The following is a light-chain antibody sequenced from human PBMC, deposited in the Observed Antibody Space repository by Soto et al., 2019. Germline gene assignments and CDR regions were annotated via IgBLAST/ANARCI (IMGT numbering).Light chain of an antibody. Sequence: QSVLTQPASVSGSPGQSITISCTGTDSDVGCYNYVSWYQHHPGNAPKVMIYDVSNRPSGVSNRFSGSKSGNTASLIISGLQADDEADYYCSSYTINGVGVFGGGTKLTVL. V-gene: IGLV2-14*03. CDR3: SSYTINGVGV. CDR2: DVS. J-gene: IGLJ2*01. CDR1: DSDVGCYNY.